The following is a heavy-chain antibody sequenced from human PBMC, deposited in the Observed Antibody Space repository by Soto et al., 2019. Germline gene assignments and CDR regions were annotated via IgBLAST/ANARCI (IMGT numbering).Heavy chain of an antibody. J-gene: IGHJ3*02. D-gene: IGHD2-2*01. CDR2: VSYDGSNSK. CDR3: SKVIDARDCSSDSCSHGFDI. Sequence: GGSLRLSCAASGFTFSSYGMHWVRQAPGKGLDWVAGVSYDGSNSKDYADSVKGRFTISRDNSKNTLYLQMNSLRVEDTAVYYCSKVIDARDCSSDSCSHGFDIWGQGTMVTVSS. V-gene: IGHV3-30*18. CDR1: GFTFSSYG.